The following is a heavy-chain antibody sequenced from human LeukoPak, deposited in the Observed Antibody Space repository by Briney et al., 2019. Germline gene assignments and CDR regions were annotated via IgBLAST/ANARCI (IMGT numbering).Heavy chain of an antibody. V-gene: IGHV1-69*13. CDR1: GGTFSSYA. J-gene: IGHJ6*02. CDR3: ARARGPSDSKHQLSPSYYYGMDV. D-gene: IGHD6-13*01. Sequence: ASVKVSCKASGGTFSSYAISWVRQAPGQGLEWMGGIIPIFGTANYAQKFQGRVTITADESTSTAYMELSSLRAEDTAVYYCARARGPSDSKHQLSPSYYYGMDVWGQGTTVTVSS. CDR2: IIPIFGTA.